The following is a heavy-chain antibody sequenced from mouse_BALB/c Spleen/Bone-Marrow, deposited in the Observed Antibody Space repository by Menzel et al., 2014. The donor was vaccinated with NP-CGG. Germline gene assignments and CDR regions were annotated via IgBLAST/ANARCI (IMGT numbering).Heavy chain of an antibody. J-gene: IGHJ3*01. Sequence: QVQLQQSRAELAKPGASVKMSCKASGYTFTNYWMHWVKQRPGQGLEWIGYIDPNTYYTRYNQKFKDKATLTADESSSTAYLQLSSLTSEDSAVYYCARYWDAYWGQGTLVTVSA. CDR2: IDPNTYYT. CDR1: GYTFTNYW. V-gene: IGHV1-7*01. D-gene: IGHD4-1*01. CDR3: ARYWDAY.